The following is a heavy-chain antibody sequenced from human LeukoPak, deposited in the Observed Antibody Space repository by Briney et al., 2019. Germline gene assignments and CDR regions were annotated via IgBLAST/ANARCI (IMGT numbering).Heavy chain of an antibody. CDR3: ARGVAVAGTWVFYWYFDL. CDR1: GGSISSYY. Sequence: SETLSLTCTVSGGSISSYYWSWIRQPPGKGLEWLGYIYYSGSTNYNPSLKSRVTISVDTSKNQFSLKLSSVTAADTAVYYCARGVAVAGTWVFYWYFDLWGRGTLVTVSS. J-gene: IGHJ2*01. D-gene: IGHD6-19*01. CDR2: IYYSGST. V-gene: IGHV4-59*12.